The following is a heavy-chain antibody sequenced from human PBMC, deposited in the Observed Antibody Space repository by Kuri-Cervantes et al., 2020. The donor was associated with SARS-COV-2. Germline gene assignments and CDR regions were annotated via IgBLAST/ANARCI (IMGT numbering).Heavy chain of an antibody. Sequence: ASVKVSCKASGYTFTGYYMHWVRQAPGQGLEWMGWINPNSGGTNYAQKFQGWVTMTRDTSISTAYMGVSRLTSDDTAVYYCARGARITIFGVVIRGRENPCFDPWGQGTLVTVSS. CDR1: GYTFTGYY. CDR3: ARGARITIFGVVIRGRENPCFDP. CDR2: INPNSGGT. D-gene: IGHD3-3*01. J-gene: IGHJ5*02. V-gene: IGHV1-2*04.